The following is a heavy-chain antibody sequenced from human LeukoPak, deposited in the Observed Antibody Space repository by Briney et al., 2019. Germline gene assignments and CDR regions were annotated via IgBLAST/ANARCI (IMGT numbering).Heavy chain of an antibody. D-gene: IGHD1-26*01. CDR1: GFTFSTYA. Sequence: GGSLRLSCAASGFTFSTYAMTWVRQVPGKGLEWVSSIGGRGRSTYYANSVKGRFTISRDNSKNTLYLQMNSLRAEDTAVYYCAKDPHSGSEDWFDPWGQGTLVTVSS. V-gene: IGHV3-23*01. J-gene: IGHJ5*02. CDR3: AKDPHSGSEDWFDP. CDR2: IGGRGRST.